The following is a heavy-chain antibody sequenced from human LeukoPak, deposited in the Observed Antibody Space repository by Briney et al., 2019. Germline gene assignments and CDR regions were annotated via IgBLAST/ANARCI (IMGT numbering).Heavy chain of an antibody. CDR2: IYTSGST. V-gene: IGHV4-4*07. CDR3: ARAQYASSSGDYWYYYMDV. D-gene: IGHD6-6*01. J-gene: IGHJ6*03. Sequence: SETLSLTCTVSGGSISSYYWSWIRQPAGKGLEWIGRIYTSGSTTYNPSLKSRVTISVDTSKNQFSLKLNSVTAADTAVYYCARAQYASSSGDYWYYYMDVWGKGTTVTVSS. CDR1: GGSISSYY.